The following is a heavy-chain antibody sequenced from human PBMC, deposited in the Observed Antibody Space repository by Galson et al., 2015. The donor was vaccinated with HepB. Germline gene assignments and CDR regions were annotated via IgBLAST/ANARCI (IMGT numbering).Heavy chain of an antibody. Sequence: SLRLSCAASGFTFSSYAMSWVRQAPGKGLEWVSAISGSGGSTYYADSVKGRFTISRDNSKNTLYLQMNSLRAEDTAVYYCANLYYYGSWSYGHAFDIWGQGTMVTVSS. CDR1: GFTFSSYA. CDR3: ANLYYYGSWSYGHAFDI. D-gene: IGHD3-10*01. CDR2: ISGSGGST. J-gene: IGHJ3*02. V-gene: IGHV3-23*01.